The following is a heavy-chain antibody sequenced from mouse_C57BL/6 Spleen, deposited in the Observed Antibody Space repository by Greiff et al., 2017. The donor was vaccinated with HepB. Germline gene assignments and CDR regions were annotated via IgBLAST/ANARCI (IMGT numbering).Heavy chain of an antibody. CDR3: ARLSSGDGDY. J-gene: IGHJ2*01. Sequence: QVQLQQPGAELVMPGASVKLSCKASGYTFTSYWMHWVKQRPGQGLEWIGEIDPSDSYPHYNQKFKGKSTLTVDKSSSTAYMQLSSLTSEDSAVYYCARLSSGDGDYWGQGTTLTVSS. CDR1: GYTFTSYW. D-gene: IGHD3-2*02. V-gene: IGHV1-69*01. CDR2: IDPSDSYP.